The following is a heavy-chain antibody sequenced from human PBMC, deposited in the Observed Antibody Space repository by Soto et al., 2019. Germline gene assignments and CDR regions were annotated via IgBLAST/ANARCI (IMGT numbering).Heavy chain of an antibody. CDR3: ARDYDILTGYRDNWCDP. CDR1: GGTFSSYA. V-gene: IGHV1-69*06. CDR2: IIPIFGTA. D-gene: IGHD3-9*01. J-gene: IGHJ5*02. Sequence: ASVTVSCKASGGTFSSYAISWVRQAPGQGLEWMGGIIPIFGTANYAQKFQGRVTITADKSTSTAYMELSSLRSEDTSVYYCARDYDILTGYRDNWCDPWGQGTMGSVSA.